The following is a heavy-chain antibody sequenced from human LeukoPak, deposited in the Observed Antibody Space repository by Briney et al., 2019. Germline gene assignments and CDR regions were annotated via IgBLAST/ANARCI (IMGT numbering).Heavy chain of an antibody. J-gene: IGHJ4*02. CDR2: ISGSGGST. Sequence: PGGSLRLSCAASGFTFSSYAMSWVRQAAGKGLEWVSAISGSGGSTYYADSVKGRFTISRDNSKNTLYLQMNSLRAEDTAIYYCARVLNDFGDQTPIHYFDYWGQGTLVAVSS. CDR3: ARVLNDFGDQTPIHYFDY. D-gene: IGHD4-17*01. CDR1: GFTFSSYA. V-gene: IGHV3-23*01.